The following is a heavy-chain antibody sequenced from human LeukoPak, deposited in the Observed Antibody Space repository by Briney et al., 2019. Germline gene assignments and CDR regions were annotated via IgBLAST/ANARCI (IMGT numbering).Heavy chain of an antibody. CDR3: ARLSHSGSYYYYYMDV. D-gene: IGHD1-26*01. V-gene: IGHV4-34*01. J-gene: IGHJ6*03. Sequence: SETLSLTCAVYGGSFSGYYWSWIRQPPGKGLEWIGEINHSGSTNYNPSLKSRVTISVDTSKNQFSLKLSSVTAADTAVYYCARLSHSGSYYYYYMDVWGKGTTVTISS. CDR1: GGSFSGYY. CDR2: INHSGST.